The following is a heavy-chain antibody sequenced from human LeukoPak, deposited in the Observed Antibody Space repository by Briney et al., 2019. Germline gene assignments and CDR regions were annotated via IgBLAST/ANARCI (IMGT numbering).Heavy chain of an antibody. D-gene: IGHD3-3*01. CDR3: AKDGYDFSTADYPIDS. CDR1: GFTFSSYA. V-gene: IGHV3-23*01. J-gene: IGHJ4*02. CDR2: ISAGGGST. Sequence: GGSLRLSCAASGFTFSSYAMSWVRQAPGKGLEWVSAISAGGGSTYYADSLKGRFTISRDNSKNTLYLQMSSLRAEDTALYYCAKDGYDFSTADYPIDSWGQGTLVTVSS.